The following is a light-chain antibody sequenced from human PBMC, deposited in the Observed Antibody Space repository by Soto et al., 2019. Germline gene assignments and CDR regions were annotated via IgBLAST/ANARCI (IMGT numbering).Light chain of an antibody. CDR1: SSDVGAYNS. V-gene: IGLV2-23*01. CDR3: CSYTSSASYV. J-gene: IGLJ1*01. CDR2: KGT. Sequence: QSVLAQPASVSGSPGQSITISCTGTSSDVGAYNSVSWYQQHPHRAPQVIIYKGTQRPSGVSNRFSGSTSGNAASLTISALQADDEADYFCCSYTSSASYVFGTGTKGTVL.